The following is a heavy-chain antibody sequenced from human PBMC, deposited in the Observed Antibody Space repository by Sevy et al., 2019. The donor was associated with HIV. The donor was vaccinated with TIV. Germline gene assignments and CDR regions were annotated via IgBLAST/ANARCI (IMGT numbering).Heavy chain of an antibody. CDR1: GFNFSPYA. J-gene: IGHJ5*02. CDR2: VSSDGTTR. D-gene: IGHD3-22*01. V-gene: IGHV3-30*18. Sequence: QLGGSLRLSCAASGFNFSPYAMHWVRQGPGKGLEWVATVSSDGTTRSYVDSIKGRFSLSRDNSKNTLYLQMNNLTPEDTAVYYCAKEGYYYDSRSSDWFDPWGPGALVTVSS. CDR3: AKEGYYYDSRSSDWFDP.